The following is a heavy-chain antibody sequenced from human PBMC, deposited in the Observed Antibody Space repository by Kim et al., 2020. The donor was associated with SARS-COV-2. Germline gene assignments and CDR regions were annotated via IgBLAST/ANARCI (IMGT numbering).Heavy chain of an antibody. CDR3: AKEGAGYFDY. D-gene: IGHD1-26*01. Sequence: SIGYADSVKGRFTISRDNAKNSLYLQMNSLRAEDTALYYCAKEGAGYFDYWGQGTLVTVSS. V-gene: IGHV3-9*01. J-gene: IGHJ4*02. CDR2: SI.